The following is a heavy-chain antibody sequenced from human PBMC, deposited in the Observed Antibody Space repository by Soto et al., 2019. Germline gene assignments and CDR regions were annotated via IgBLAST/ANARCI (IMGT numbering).Heavy chain of an antibody. CDR2: IYGNGRST. V-gene: IGHV3-23*01. CDR1: GFTFSIYT. D-gene: IGHD1-26*01. Sequence: GGSLRLSCAASGFTFSIYTMSWFRQAPGKGLEWISSIYGNGRSTFYSASVKGRFTISRDNSGNTVYLQVSSLRAEDTAIYYCAKDFTPDSRWDIDYWGQGSLVTVSS. CDR3: AKDFTPDSRWDIDY. J-gene: IGHJ4*02.